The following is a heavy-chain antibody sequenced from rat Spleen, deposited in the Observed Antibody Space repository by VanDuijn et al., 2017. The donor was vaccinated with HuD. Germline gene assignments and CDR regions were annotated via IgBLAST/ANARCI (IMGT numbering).Heavy chain of an antibody. D-gene: IGHD1-11*01. J-gene: IGHJ2*01. CDR1: GYSITSSYR. CDR2: INSAGST. CDR3: EGGGYGY. Sequence: EVQLQESGPGLVKPSQSLSLTCSVTGYSITSSYRWNWIRKFPGNKLEWMGYINSAGSTNYNPSLKSRISITRDTSKNQFFLQVNSVTTEDTATYYCEGGGYGYWGQGVMVTVSS. V-gene: IGHV3-3*01.